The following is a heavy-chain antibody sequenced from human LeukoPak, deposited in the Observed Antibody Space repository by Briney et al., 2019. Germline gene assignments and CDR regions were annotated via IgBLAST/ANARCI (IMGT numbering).Heavy chain of an antibody. Sequence: PGGSLRLSCAASGFTFSSYSMNWVRQAPGKGLEWVSYISGSSGTIYYADSVKGRFTISRDNAKNSLYLQMNSLRAEDAALYYCARGSYYYDSSGRTTYFDYWGQGTLVTVSS. CDR1: GFTFSSYS. V-gene: IGHV3-48*01. CDR3: ARGSYYYDSSGRTTYFDY. J-gene: IGHJ4*02. D-gene: IGHD3-22*01. CDR2: ISGSSGTI.